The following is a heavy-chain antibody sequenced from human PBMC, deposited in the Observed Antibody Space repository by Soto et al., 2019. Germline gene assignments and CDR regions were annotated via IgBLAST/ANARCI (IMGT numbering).Heavy chain of an antibody. J-gene: IGHJ4*02. Sequence: GGSLRLSCAASGFTFSSYAMSWVRQAPGKGLEWVSAISGSGGSTYYADSVKGRFTISRDNSKNTLYLQMNSLRAEDTAIYYCANHLWFGEFSNWGQGTLVTVPS. CDR3: ANHLWFGEFSN. D-gene: IGHD3-10*01. CDR1: GFTFSSYA. V-gene: IGHV3-23*01. CDR2: ISGSGGST.